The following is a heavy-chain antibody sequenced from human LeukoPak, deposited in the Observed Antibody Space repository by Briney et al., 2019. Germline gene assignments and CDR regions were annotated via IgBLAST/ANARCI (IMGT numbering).Heavy chain of an antibody. Sequence: PGRSLRLSCAASGFTFSDYYMSWIRQAPGKGLEWGSYISSSGSTIYYADSVKGRFTISRDNAKNSLYLQMNSLRAEDTAVYYCASASDCTNGVCLPPYYYYMDVWGKGTTVTVSS. CDR1: GFTFSDYY. CDR3: ASASDCTNGVCLPPYYYYMDV. V-gene: IGHV3-11*01. CDR2: ISSSGSTI. J-gene: IGHJ6*03. D-gene: IGHD2-8*01.